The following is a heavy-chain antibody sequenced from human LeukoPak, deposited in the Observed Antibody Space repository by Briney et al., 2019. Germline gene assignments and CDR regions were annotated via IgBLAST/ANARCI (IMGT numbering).Heavy chain of an antibody. CDR3: ARGYQLLAWDY. V-gene: IGHV3-48*01. J-gene: IGHJ4*02. D-gene: IGHD2-2*01. CDR2: ISSSSSTI. CDR1: GFTFSSYS. Sequence: GGSLRLSCAASGFTFSSYSMNWVRQAPGKGLEGVSYISSSSSTIYYADSVKGRFTISRDNAKNSLYLQMNSLRAEDTAVYYCARGYQLLAWDYWGQGTLVTVSP.